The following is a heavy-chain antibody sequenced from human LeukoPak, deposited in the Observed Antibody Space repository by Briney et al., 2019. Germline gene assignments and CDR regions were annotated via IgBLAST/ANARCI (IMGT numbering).Heavy chain of an antibody. V-gene: IGHV3-9*01. Sequence: GGSLRLSRAASGFTFDDYAMHWVRQAPGKGLEWVSGISWNSGSIGYADSVKGRFTISRDNAKNSLYLQMNSLRAEDTALYYCAKARERGPYYYYYGMDVWGQGTTVTVSS. CDR3: AKARERGPYYYYYGMDV. CDR2: ISWNSGSI. CDR1: GFTFDDYA. J-gene: IGHJ6*02.